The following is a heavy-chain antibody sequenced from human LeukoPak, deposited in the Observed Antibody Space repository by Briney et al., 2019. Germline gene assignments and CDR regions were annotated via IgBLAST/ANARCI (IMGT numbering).Heavy chain of an antibody. D-gene: IGHD6-19*01. CDR1: GYXFTSYW. V-gene: IGHV5-10-1*01. CDR2: IDPSDSYT. CDR3: ASMGRIAVAGTYFDY. Sequence: GESLKISCNGSGYXFTSYWISWVRQMPGKGLEWMGRIDPSDSYTNYSPSFQGHVTISADKSINTAYLQWSSLKASDTAMYYCASMGRIAVAGTYFDYWGQGTLVTVSS. J-gene: IGHJ4*02.